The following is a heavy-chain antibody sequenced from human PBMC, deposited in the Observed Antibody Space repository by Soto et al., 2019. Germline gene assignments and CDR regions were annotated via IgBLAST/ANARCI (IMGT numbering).Heavy chain of an antibody. V-gene: IGHV1-69*13. J-gene: IGHJ6*02. D-gene: IGHD4-17*01. CDR2: IIPIFGTA. Sequence: SVKVSCKASGGTFSSYAISWVRQAPGQGLEWMGGIIPIFGTANYAQKFQGRVTITADESTSTAYMELSSLRSEDTAVYYCARAGEHMTTLTSHYYYSGMDVWGQGTTVTVSS. CDR3: ARAGEHMTTLTSHYYYSGMDV. CDR1: GGTFSSYA.